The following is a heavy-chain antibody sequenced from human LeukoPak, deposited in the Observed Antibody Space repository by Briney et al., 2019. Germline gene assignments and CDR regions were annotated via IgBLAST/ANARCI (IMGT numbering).Heavy chain of an antibody. CDR1: GYTFTGYY. Sequence: ASVKVSCKASGYTFTGYYIHWVRQAPGQGLEWMGWINPNSGGTKYAQKFRGRVTMTRDTSISTAYMELSSLRSDDTAVYYCTRDLLYCTNGICYRTWFDPWGQGTLVTVSS. CDR2: INPNSGGT. D-gene: IGHD2-8*01. CDR3: TRDLLYCTNGICYRTWFDP. J-gene: IGHJ5*02. V-gene: IGHV1-2*02.